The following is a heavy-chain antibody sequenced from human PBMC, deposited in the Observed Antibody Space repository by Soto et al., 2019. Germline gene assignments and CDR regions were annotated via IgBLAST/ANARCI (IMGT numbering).Heavy chain of an antibody. D-gene: IGHD1-1*01. Sequence: PGGSLRLSCAASGFTVSNNYMSWVRQAPGKGLEWISVIYSGGNTHYADSVMGRFTISRDNSKNTLYLQMNSLRVEDTAVYYCARNWSKFDPWGQGTLVTVSS. V-gene: IGHV3-66*01. CDR3: ARNWSKFDP. CDR2: IYSGGNT. CDR1: GFTVSNNY. J-gene: IGHJ5*02.